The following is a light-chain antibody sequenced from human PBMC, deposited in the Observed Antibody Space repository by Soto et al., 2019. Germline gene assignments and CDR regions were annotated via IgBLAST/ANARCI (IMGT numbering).Light chain of an antibody. V-gene: IGKV1-39*01. CDR1: QDFCST. CDR2: AAS. Sequence: DIQMTQSPSCLSASIGDGVTIXCRASQDFCSTLSWYQQKPGKAPKRLIYAASSLQGVVPPRFSGSGSATAFTLTISSLQHEDFATYYGQQSYSTPRTFGQGTKVDIK. CDR3: QQSYSTPRT. J-gene: IGKJ1*01.